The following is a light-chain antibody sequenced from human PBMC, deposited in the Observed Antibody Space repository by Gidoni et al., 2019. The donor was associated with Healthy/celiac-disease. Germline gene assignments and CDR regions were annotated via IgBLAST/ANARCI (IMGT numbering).Light chain of an antibody. V-gene: IGLV10-54*04. Sequence: QAGLTQPPSVSKGLRQTATLTCTGNSNNVGNQGAAWPQKHQGHPPKHLSYRNKNRPSGISERFSASRSGNTASLTITGLQPEDEADYYCSAWDSSLSAWVFGGGTKLTVL. CDR3: SAWDSSLSAWV. J-gene: IGLJ3*02. CDR2: RNK. CDR1: SNNVGNQG.